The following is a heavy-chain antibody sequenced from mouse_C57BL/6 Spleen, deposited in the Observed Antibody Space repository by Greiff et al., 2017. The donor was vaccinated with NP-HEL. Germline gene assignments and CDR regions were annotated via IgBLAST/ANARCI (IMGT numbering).Heavy chain of an antibody. J-gene: IGHJ2*01. CDR1: GYSITSGYY. CDR3: AREGSSGLYYFDY. V-gene: IGHV3-6*01. D-gene: IGHD3-2*02. CDR2: ISYDGSN. Sequence: EVKLQESGPGLVKPSQSLSLTCSVTGYSITSGYYWNWIRQFPGNKLEWMGYISYDGSNNYNPSLKNRISITRDTSKNQFFLKLNSVTTEDTATYYCAREGSSGLYYFDYWGQGTTLTVSS.